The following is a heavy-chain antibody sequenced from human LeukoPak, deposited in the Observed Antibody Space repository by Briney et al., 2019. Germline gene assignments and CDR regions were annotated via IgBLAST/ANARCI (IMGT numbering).Heavy chain of an antibody. CDR2: FGRSGSDT. V-gene: IGHV3-23*01. J-gene: IGHJ4*02. Sequence: PGWSLRLSCAASGFTFGTSAMSWVRQAPGKGPEWVSTFGRSGSDTYYSDSVKGRFTIFRDNSKNTLYLQMNSLRDEDTAVYYCAKGSLGSWYYFDYWGQGTLVTVSS. CDR3: AKGSLGSWYYFDY. CDR1: GFTFGTSA. D-gene: IGHD6-13*01.